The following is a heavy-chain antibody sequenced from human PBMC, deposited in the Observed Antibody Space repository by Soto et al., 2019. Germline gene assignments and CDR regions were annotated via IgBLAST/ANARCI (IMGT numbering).Heavy chain of an antibody. CDR1: GFTFSSYV. CDR3: AKDPRSYGSGTYYFDY. V-gene: IGHV3-23*01. J-gene: IGHJ4*02. CDR2: ISGSGGST. D-gene: IGHD3-10*01. Sequence: EVQLLESGGGLVQPGGSLRLSCATSGFTFSSYVMTWVRQAPGKGLEWVSGISGSGGSTYYADSLKGRFTISRDNSKNTLYLQMTSLRAEDTAVYYCAKDPRSYGSGTYYFDYWGQGTLVTVSS.